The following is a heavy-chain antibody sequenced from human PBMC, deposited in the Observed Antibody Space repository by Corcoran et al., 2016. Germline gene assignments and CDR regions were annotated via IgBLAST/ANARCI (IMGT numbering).Heavy chain of an antibody. J-gene: IGHJ6*02. CDR3: ALVAYCRGGSCYSGYYYGMDV. D-gene: IGHD2-15*01. Sequence: QVQLVQSGAEVKKPGSSVKVSCKASGGTFSSYAISWVRQVPGQGLEWMGGIIPIFGTANYAQKFQGRVTITADQSTSTAYMELSSLRAADTAGYYCALVAYCRGGSCYSGYYYGMDVWGQGTTVTVSS. CDR2: IIPIFGTA. CDR1: GGTFSSYA. V-gene: IGHV1-69*01.